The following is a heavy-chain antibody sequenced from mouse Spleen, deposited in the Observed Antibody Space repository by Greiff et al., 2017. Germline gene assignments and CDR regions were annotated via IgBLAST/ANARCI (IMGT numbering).Heavy chain of an antibody. V-gene: IGHV1-69*01. D-gene: IGHD2-3*01. J-gene: IGHJ3*01. CDR2: IDPSDSYT. Sequence: QVQLQQPGAELVMPGASVKLSCKASGYTFTSYWMHWVKQRPGQGLEWIGEIDPSDSYTNYNQKFKGKATLTVDKSSSTAYMQLSSLTSEDSAVYYCARNDGYYAWFGYWGQGTLVTVSA. CDR3: ARNDGYYAWFGY. CDR1: GYTFTSYW.